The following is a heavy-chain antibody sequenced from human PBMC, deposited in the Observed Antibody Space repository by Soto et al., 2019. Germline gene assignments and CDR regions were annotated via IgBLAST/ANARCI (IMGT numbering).Heavy chain of an antibody. CDR1: GGSVSSGSYY. D-gene: IGHD3-9*01. V-gene: IGHV4-61*01. CDR3: AREGPTYDILTGYPSFDY. J-gene: IGHJ4*02. Sequence: SETLSLTCTVSGGSVSSGSYYWSWIRQPPGKGLEWIGYIYYSGSTNYNPSLKSRVTISVDTSKNQFSLKLSSVTAADTAVYYCAREGPTYDILTGYPSFDYWGQGTLVTVSS. CDR2: IYYSGST.